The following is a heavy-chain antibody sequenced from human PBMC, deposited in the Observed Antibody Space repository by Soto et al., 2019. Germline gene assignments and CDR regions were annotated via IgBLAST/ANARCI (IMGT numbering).Heavy chain of an antibody. D-gene: IGHD6-13*01. V-gene: IGHV1-18*01. CDR1: GYTFTSYG. J-gene: IGHJ4*02. Sequence: ASVKVSCKASGYTFTSYGISWVRQAPGQGLEWMGWISAYNGNTNYAQKLQGRVTMTTDTSTSTAYMELRSLRSDDTAMYYCALYSSSWYFDYWGQGTLVTVSS. CDR2: ISAYNGNT. CDR3: ALYSSSWYFDY.